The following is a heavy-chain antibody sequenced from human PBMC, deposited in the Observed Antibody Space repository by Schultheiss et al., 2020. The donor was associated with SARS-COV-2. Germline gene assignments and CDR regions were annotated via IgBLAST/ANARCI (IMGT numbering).Heavy chain of an antibody. CDR3: ARDGSRWFDP. CDR1: GYSISSGYY. CDR2: IYHSGST. V-gene: IGHV4-38-2*02. Sequence: SETLSLTCAVSGYSISSGYYWGWIRQPPGKGLEWIGSIYHSGSTYYNPSLKSRVTISVDTSKNQFSLKLSSVTAADTAVYYCARDGSRWFDPWGQGTLVTVSS. J-gene: IGHJ5*02.